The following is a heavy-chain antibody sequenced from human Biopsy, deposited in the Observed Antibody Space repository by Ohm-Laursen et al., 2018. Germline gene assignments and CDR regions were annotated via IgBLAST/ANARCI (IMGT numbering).Heavy chain of an antibody. CDR2: IFYSGIT. CDR1: GGSVSSNVAY. CDR3: ARHPTGFWFDP. V-gene: IGHV4-39*01. J-gene: IGHJ5*02. Sequence: SDTLSLTCTVSGGSVSSNVAYWAWIRQPPGKGLESIGSIFYSGITYYNSSLQSRDPMSVDTSKNQFSLNLTSVTAADTAVYYCARHPTGFWFDPWGQGTLVIVSS.